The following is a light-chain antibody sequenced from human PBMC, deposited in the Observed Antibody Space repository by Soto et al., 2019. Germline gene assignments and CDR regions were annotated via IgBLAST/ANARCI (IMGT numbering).Light chain of an antibody. V-gene: IGLV1-47*01. J-gene: IGLJ3*02. CDR1: SSNIGSNY. CDR2: RNN. Sequence: QSVLTQPPSASGTPGQRVTISCSGSSSNIGSNYVYWYQQFPRTAPKLLIYRNNQRPSGVPDRFSGSKSGTSASLAISGLRSEDEADYYCAAWDDSLSGWVFGGGTKLTVL. CDR3: AAWDDSLSGWV.